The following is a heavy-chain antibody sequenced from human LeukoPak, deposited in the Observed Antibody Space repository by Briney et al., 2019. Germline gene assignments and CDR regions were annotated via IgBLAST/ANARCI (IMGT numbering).Heavy chain of an antibody. D-gene: IGHD3-10*01. J-gene: IGHJ4*02. CDR3: ARDRSPGNFDY. Sequence: GRSLRLSCVASGFSFSGYAIHWVRQAPGKGLEWVSSISSSSTYINYADSVKGRFTISRDNAKNSLYLQMNSLRAEDTAVYYCARDRSPGNFDYWGQGTLVTVSS. CDR2: ISSSSTYI. CDR1: GFSFSGYA. V-gene: IGHV3-21*01.